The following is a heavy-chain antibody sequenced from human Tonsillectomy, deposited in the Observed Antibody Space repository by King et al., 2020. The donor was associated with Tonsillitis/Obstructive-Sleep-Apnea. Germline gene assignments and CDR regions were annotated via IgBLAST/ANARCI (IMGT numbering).Heavy chain of an antibody. CDR2: IIPIFGTA. Sequence: QLVQSGAEVKKPGSSVKVSCKASGGTFSSYAISWVRQAPGQGLEWMGGIIPIFGTANYAQKFQGRVTITADESTSTAYMELSSLRSEETAVYYCARGTNGFLEWSEYYYYMDVWGKGTTVTVSS. D-gene: IGHD3-3*01. V-gene: IGHV1-69*12. CDR3: ARGTNGFLEWSEYYYYMDV. J-gene: IGHJ6*03. CDR1: GGTFSSYA.